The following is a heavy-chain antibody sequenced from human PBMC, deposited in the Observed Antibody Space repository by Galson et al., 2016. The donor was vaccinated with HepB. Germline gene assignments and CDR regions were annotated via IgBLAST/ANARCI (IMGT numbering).Heavy chain of an antibody. CDR2: VSGPGAST. CDR3: AKSSGYYFVDSFDM. D-gene: IGHD3-22*01. Sequence: SLRLSCAGSGYTFSAYAMSWVRQSPGKGLEWVSAVSGPGASTDYADSVKGRFTISRDNSKNTLYLQMNSLRVEDTALYFCAKSSGYYFVDSFDMWGQGTMVTVSS. V-gene: IGHV3-23*01. CDR1: GYTFSAYA. J-gene: IGHJ3*02.